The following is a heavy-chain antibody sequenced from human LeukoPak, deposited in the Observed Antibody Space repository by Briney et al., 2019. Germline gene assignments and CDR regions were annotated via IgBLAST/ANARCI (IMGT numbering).Heavy chain of an antibody. CDR3: ASLYCSSPSCPGGYYYGMDV. CDR1: GYTFTSYA. D-gene: IGHD2-2*01. Sequence: ASVKVSCKASGYTFTSYAMNWVRQAPGQGLEWMGWINTNTGNPTYAQGFTGRFVFSLDTSVSTAYLQISSLKAEDTAVYYCASLYCSSPSCPGGYYYGMDVWGQGTPVTVSS. CDR2: INTNTGNP. J-gene: IGHJ6*02. V-gene: IGHV7-4-1*02.